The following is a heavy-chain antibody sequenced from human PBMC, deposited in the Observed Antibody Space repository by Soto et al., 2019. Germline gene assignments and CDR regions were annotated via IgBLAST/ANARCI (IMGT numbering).Heavy chain of an antibody. CDR3: ARPSGPYYYYYYYMDV. V-gene: IGHV3-11*01. CDR2: ISSSGSTI. Sequence: QVQLVESGGGLVKPGGSLRLSCAASGFTFSDYYMSWIRQAPGKGLEWVSYISSSGSTIYYAESVKGRFTISSDNAKNSLYLQMNSLRAEDTAVYYCARPSGPYYYYYYYMDVWGKGTTVTVSS. J-gene: IGHJ6*03. D-gene: IGHD6-19*01. CDR1: GFTFSDYY.